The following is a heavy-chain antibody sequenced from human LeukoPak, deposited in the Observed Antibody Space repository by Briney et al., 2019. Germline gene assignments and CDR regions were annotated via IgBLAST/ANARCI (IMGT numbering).Heavy chain of an antibody. V-gene: IGHV4-59*01. CDR3: TRGWNYGDY. CDR2: VSYTGDA. D-gene: IGHD3-3*01. J-gene: IGHJ4*02. CDR1: GGAISSYY. Sequence: SETLSLTCTVPGGAISSYYWSWIRQPPGKGLEWIGYVSYTGDASQNPSLRGRVTMSVDTSNNQVSLELSSVTAADTAVYYCTRGWNYGDYWGQGTLVTVSS.